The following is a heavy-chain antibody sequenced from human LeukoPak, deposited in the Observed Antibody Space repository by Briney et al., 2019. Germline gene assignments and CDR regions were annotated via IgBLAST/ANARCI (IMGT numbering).Heavy chain of an antibody. CDR3: ARSGYREYGDSGVDY. D-gene: IGHD4-17*01. J-gene: IGHJ4*02. CDR2: IYPGDSDT. V-gene: IGHV5-51*01. Sequence: PGESLKISCKGSGYSFSSYWIAWVRQMPGKGLEWMGIIYPGDSDTTYSPSFQGQVTISADKSISTAYLQWNSLKASDTAMYYCARSGYREYGDSGVDYWGQGTLVTVSS. CDR1: GYSFSSYW.